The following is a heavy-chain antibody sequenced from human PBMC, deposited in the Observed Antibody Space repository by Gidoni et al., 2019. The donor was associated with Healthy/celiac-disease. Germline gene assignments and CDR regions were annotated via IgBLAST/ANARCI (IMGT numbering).Heavy chain of an antibody. CDR3: ARSTGDALHFDY. CDR2: IDPSDSYT. D-gene: IGHD7-27*01. CDR1: GYRLTSYW. Sequence: EVQLVQPGAEVKKPGESLRISCKGSGYRLTSYWISWVRQMPGKGLEWMGRIDPSDSYTNYSPSFQGHVTISADKSISTAYLQWSSLKASDTAMYYCARSTGDALHFDYWGQGTLVTVSS. J-gene: IGHJ4*02. V-gene: IGHV5-10-1*01.